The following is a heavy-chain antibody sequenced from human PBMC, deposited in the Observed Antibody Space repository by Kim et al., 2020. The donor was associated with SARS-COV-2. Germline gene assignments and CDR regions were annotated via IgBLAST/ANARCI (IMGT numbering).Heavy chain of an antibody. D-gene: IGHD6-13*01. Sequence: ASVKVSCKASGYTFTSYAMNWVRQAPGQELEWMGWINTNTGNPTYAQGFTGRFVFSLDTSVSTAYLQISSLKAEDTAVYYCARDRSGWLFYYYYGMDVWGQGTTVTVSS. V-gene: IGHV7-4-1*02. CDR3: ARDRSGWLFYYYYGMDV. CDR2: INTNTGNP. CDR1: GYTFTSYA. J-gene: IGHJ6*02.